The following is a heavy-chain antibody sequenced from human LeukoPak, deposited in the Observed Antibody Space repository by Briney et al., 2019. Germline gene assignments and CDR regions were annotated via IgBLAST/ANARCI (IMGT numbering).Heavy chain of an antibody. V-gene: IGHV3-30*03. Sequence: GGSLRLSCAASGFTFSSYGMHWVRQAPGKGLEWVAVISYDGSNKYYADSVKGRFTISRDNSKNTLYLQMNSLRAEDTAVYYCARDLSGVTGYTYGRGIDYWGQGTLVTVSS. D-gene: IGHD5-18*01. CDR1: GFTFSSYG. CDR3: ARDLSGVTGYTYGRGIDY. J-gene: IGHJ4*02. CDR2: ISYDGSNK.